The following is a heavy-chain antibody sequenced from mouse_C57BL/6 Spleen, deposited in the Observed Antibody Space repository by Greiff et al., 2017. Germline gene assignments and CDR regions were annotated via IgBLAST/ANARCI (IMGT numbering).Heavy chain of an antibody. J-gene: IGHJ1*03. V-gene: IGHV5-16*01. Sequence: EVQLVESEGGLVQPGSSMKLSCTASGFTFSDYYMAWVRQVPEKGLEWVANINYDGSSTYYLDSLKSRFIISRDNAKNILYLQMSSLKSEDTATYYCARETTAVATGYFDVWGTGTTVTVSS. CDR3: ARETTAVATGYFDV. CDR1: GFTFSDYY. CDR2: INYDGSST. D-gene: IGHD1-1*01.